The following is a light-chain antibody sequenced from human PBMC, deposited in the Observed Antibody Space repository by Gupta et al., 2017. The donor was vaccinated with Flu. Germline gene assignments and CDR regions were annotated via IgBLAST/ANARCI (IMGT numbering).Light chain of an antibody. J-gene: IGLJ2*01. CDR3: QTWDNSLNAVV. CDR1: SSNIAINL. Sequence: QSVLTQPPSVSAAPGHKVTIPCSGSSSNIAINLVSWHQKLPGTAPKLIVFHDNNRPSGIPDRFSGSRSGTSAALGIAGLQTGDEADYYCQTWDNSLNAVVFGGGTKLTVL. CDR2: HDN. V-gene: IGLV1-51*01.